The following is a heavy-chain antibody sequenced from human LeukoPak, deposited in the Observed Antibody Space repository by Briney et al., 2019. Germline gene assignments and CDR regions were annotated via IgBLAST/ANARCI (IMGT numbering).Heavy chain of an antibody. Sequence: GGSLRLSCSASGFTFSSYAMHWVRQAPGKGLEYVSAISSNGGSTYYADSVKGRFTISRDNSKNTLYLQMSSLRAEDTAVYYCVKGYCSSTSCFGDYWGQGTLVTFSS. V-gene: IGHV3-64D*09. CDR2: ISSNGGST. CDR1: GFTFSSYA. CDR3: VKGYCSSTSCFGDY. D-gene: IGHD2-2*01. J-gene: IGHJ4*02.